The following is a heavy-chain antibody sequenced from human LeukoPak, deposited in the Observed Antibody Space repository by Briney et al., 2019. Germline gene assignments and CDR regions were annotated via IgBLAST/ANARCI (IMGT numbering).Heavy chain of an antibody. CDR1: GFTFSSYA. D-gene: IGHD2-2*02. CDR2: LSYDGSNK. CDR3: AKYLGWSHGLIVVVPAAITEYFQH. J-gene: IGHJ1*01. V-gene: IGHV3-30-3*01. Sequence: GGSLRLSCAASGFTFSSYAMHWVRQAPGKGLEWVAVLSYDGSNKYYADSVKGRFTISRDNSKNTLYLQMNSLRAEDTAVYYCAKYLGWSHGLIVVVPAAITEYFQHWGQGTLVTVSS.